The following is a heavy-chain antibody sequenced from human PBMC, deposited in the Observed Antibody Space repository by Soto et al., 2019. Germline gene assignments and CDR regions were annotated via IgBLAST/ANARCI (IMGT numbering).Heavy chain of an antibody. D-gene: IGHD7-27*01. CDR2: ISTTGGHV. J-gene: IGHJ4*02. CDR3: VSRSHWAQHFES. CDR1: GFLFRNNE. V-gene: IGHV3-48*03. Sequence: EVRLVESGGDLVKSGGSLRLSCVGSGFLFRNNEMNWVRQAPGKGLEWLEHISTTGGHVSESDSVKGRVTISRDNTKHTQYLQMNSLRPEDTSVYYCVSRSHWAQHFESWGQGTLV.